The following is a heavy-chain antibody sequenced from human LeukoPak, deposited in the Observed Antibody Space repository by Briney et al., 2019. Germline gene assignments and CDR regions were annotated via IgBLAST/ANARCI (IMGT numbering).Heavy chain of an antibody. J-gene: IGHJ4*02. D-gene: IGHD4-17*01. CDR1: GFTFSSYG. Sequence: QPGGSLRLSCAASGFTFSSYGMSWVRQAPGKGLEWVSAISGSAGSTYYADSVKGRFTISRDNSKNTLYLRMNSLRAEDTAVYYCAKPTTTVTTGYWGQGTLVTVSS. CDR2: ISGSAGST. V-gene: IGHV3-23*01. CDR3: AKPTTTVTTGY.